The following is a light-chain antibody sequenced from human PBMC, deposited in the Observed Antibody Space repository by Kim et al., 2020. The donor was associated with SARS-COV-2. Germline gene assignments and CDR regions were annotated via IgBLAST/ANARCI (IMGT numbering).Light chain of an antibody. J-gene: IGKJ5*01. Sequence: LCPGERATLSCRAGQSVNSYLAWYQQKPGQAPRLPIFDASTGATGIPARFSGSGSGTDFTLTISILEPEDFAVYYCQQRSNWPITFGEGTRLEIK. V-gene: IGKV3-11*01. CDR1: QSVNSY. CDR3: QQRSNWPIT. CDR2: DAS.